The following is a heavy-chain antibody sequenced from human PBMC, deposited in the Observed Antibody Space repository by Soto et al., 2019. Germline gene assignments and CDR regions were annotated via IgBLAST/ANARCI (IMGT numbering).Heavy chain of an antibody. CDR2: ISYDGSNK. CDR1: GFTFSSYA. D-gene: IGHD5-12*01. CDR3: ATERRGGSTRRVFDY. J-gene: IGHJ4*02. Sequence: GGSLRLSCAASGFTFSSYAMHCVRQAPGKGLEWVAVISYDGSNKYYADSVKGRFTISRDNSKNTLYLQMHSLRAEDTAVYYCATERRGGSTRRVFDYWGQGTLVTVSS. V-gene: IGHV3-30-3*01.